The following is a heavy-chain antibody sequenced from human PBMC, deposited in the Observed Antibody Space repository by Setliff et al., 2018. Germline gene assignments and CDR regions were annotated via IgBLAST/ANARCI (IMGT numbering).Heavy chain of an antibody. CDR2: IIPRFGTP. Sequence: SVKVSCKASGDSFNNYAISWVRQAPGQGLEWMGGIIPRFGTPAYAQKFQDRVTITTDESTSTAYMELDSLRSEDTAVYYCARSPAVLGIVYLDPWGQGTLVTVSS. V-gene: IGHV1-69*05. D-gene: IGHD2-15*01. J-gene: IGHJ5*02. CDR3: ARSPAVLGIVYLDP. CDR1: GDSFNNYA.